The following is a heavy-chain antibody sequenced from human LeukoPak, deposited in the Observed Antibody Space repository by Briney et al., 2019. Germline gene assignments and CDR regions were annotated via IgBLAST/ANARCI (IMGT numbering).Heavy chain of an antibody. CDR1: GGSFSGYY. Sequence: PSETLSLTFAVYGGSFSGYYWSWIRQPPGKGLEWVGEINHSGSTNYNPSLKSRVNISVDTSKNQFSLKLSSVTAADTAVYYCARSSYCSSTSCRYYYYMDVWGKGTTVTVSS. J-gene: IGHJ6*03. CDR3: ARSSYCSSTSCRYYYYMDV. CDR2: INHSGST. D-gene: IGHD2-2*01. V-gene: IGHV4-34*01.